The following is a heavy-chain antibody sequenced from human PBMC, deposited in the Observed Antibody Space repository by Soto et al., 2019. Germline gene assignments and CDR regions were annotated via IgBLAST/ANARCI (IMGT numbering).Heavy chain of an antibody. CDR3: AKDPGDYVSYYYYGMDV. J-gene: IGHJ6*02. D-gene: IGHD4-17*01. V-gene: IGHV3-23*01. Sequence: GGSLRLSCAASGFTFSSYAMSWVRQAPGKGLEWVSAISGSGGRTYYADSVKGRFTISRDNSKNTLYLQMNSLRAEDTAVYYCAKDPGDYVSYYYYGMDVWGQGTTVTVSS. CDR2: ISGSGGRT. CDR1: GFTFSSYA.